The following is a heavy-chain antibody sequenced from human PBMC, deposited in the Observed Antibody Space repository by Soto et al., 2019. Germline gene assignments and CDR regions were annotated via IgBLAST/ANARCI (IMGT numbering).Heavy chain of an antibody. D-gene: IGHD2-15*01. CDR3: ARKPRWQFWYFAL. J-gene: IGHJ2*01. V-gene: IGHV3-20*01. CDR1: GFAFQNHG. CDR2: ISGSGVNA. Sequence: EAQLVDSGGSVIRPGGSLRLSCAAAGFAFQNHGMAWVRQVPGKGLEWVAGISGSGVNAGYADSVKGWFTISRDNGDNSLYREITNLGVEDTALYLGARKPRWQFWYFALWRRGTLVTVSS.